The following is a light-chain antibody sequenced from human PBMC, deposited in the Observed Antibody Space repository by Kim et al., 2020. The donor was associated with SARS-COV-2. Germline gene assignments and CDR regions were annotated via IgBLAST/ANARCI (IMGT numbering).Light chain of an antibody. J-gene: IGLJ3*02. CDR2: EDR. CDR3: QSYDGDSQNNQV. Sequence: NFMLTQPHSVSESPGKTVTISCVRSSGSIAGLYVQWYQQRPGSAPRIVIYEDRERPSGVPDRFSGSTDSSSNSAFLTITGLETEDEADYYCQSYDGDSQNNQVFGGGTQLTVL. V-gene: IGLV6-57*04. CDR1: SGSIAGLY.